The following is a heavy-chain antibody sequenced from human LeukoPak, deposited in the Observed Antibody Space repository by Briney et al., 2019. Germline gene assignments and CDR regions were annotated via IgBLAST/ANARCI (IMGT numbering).Heavy chain of an antibody. Sequence: QPGGSLRLSCAASGFTFSSYVMHWVRQAPGKGLEWVAVISYDRYNKHHADSVKGRFTISRDNSKNTLSLQMNSLRAEDTAVYYCARGALTKIWGRKKGTDVWGKGTTVIVSS. V-gene: IGHV3-30*04. CDR1: GFTFSSYV. D-gene: IGHD3-16*01. CDR3: ARGALTKIWGRKKGTDV. CDR2: ISYDRYNK. J-gene: IGHJ6*04.